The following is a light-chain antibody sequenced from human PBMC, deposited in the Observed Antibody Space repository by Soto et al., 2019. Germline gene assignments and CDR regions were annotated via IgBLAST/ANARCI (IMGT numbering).Light chain of an antibody. CDR1: SSDVGGYKY. Sequence: QSALTQPRSVSGSPGQSVAISCTGTSSDVGGYKYVSWYQQHPDKAPKLVIYDVSKRPSGVPDRFSGSKSGNTASLTISGLQAEDEADYYCCSYAGSYVVFGGGTKLTVL. CDR2: DVS. V-gene: IGLV2-11*01. J-gene: IGLJ2*01. CDR3: CSYAGSYVV.